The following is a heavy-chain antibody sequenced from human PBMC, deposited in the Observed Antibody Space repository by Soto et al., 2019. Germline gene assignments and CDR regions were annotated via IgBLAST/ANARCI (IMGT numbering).Heavy chain of an antibody. D-gene: IGHD2-15*01. Sequence: ASVKVSCKASGYTFTGYYMHWVRQAPGQGLEWMGWINPNSGGTNYAQKFQGRVTMTRDTSISTAYMELSRLRSDDTAVYYCARDSTPRDIVVVVAATPSGYYYGMDVWGQGTTVTVSS. J-gene: IGHJ6*02. CDR2: INPNSGGT. V-gene: IGHV1-2*02. CDR1: GYTFTGYY. CDR3: ARDSTPRDIVVVVAATPSGYYYGMDV.